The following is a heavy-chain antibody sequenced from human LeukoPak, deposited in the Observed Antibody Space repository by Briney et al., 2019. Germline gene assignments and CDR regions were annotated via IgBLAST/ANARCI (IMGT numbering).Heavy chain of an antibody. D-gene: IGHD2-2*01. CDR1: AFTFSTYG. J-gene: IGHJ4*02. V-gene: IGHV3-23*01. CDR2: ISGSGGST. CDR3: AKDAPVNIVVVPAANS. Sequence: GGSLRLSCAASAFTFSTYGMHWVRQAPGKGLEWVSAISGSGGSTYYADSVKGRFTISRDNSKNTLYLQMNSLRAEDTAVYYCAKDAPVNIVVVPAANSWGQGTLVTVSS.